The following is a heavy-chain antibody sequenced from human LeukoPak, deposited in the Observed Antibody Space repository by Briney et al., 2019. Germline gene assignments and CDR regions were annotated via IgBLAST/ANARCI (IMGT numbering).Heavy chain of an antibody. CDR2: INHSGST. CDR3: ARSRVVIRTPGFDY. Sequence: SETLSLTCTVSGGSISSSSYYWGWIRQPPGKGLEWIGEINHSGSTNYNPSLKSRVTISVDTSKNQFSLKLSSVTAADTAVYYCARSRVVIRTPGFDYWGQGTLVTVSS. J-gene: IGHJ4*02. V-gene: IGHV4-39*07. D-gene: IGHD3-3*01. CDR1: GGSISSSSYY.